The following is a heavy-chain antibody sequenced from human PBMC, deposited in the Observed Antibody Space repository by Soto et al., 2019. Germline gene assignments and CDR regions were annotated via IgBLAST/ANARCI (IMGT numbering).Heavy chain of an antibody. CDR3: ARGLYSSPAYFFDS. CDR1: GYTFSGHD. CDR2: INPKSGGT. Sequence: QVQLVQSGAEVRKPGASVKVSCNVTGYTFSGHDLHWVRQAPGQGLEWMGWINPKSGGTNYAQKFQDRVTMTADTSVSAASMELTSLRYDDTAVFYCARGLYSSPAYFFDSWRQRPRVNVSS. V-gene: IGHV1-2*02. D-gene: IGHD6-13*01. J-gene: IGHJ4*02.